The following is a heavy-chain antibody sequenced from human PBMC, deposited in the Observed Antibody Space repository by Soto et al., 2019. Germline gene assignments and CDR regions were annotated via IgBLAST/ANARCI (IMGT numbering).Heavy chain of an antibody. CDR3: ARLKEGDVLRYFDWSTQLTYYYYYYMDV. Sequence: SETLSLTCAVYGGSFSGYYWSWIRQPPGKGLEWIGEINHSGSTNYNPSLKSRVTISVDTSKNQFSLKLSSVTAADTAVYYCARLKEGDVLRYFDWSTQLTYYYYYYMDVWGKGTTVTVSS. CDR1: GGSFSGYY. V-gene: IGHV4-34*01. CDR2: INHSGST. J-gene: IGHJ6*03. D-gene: IGHD3-9*01.